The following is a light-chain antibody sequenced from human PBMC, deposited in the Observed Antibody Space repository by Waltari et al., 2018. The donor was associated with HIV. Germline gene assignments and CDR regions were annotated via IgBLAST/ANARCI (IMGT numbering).Light chain of an antibody. CDR3: ATWHSSLSVVV. Sequence: QSVLTQPPSVSAAPGQKVTISCSERSSNIGNNYVSWYQQLPGTAPKLLIYDSNKRPSGIPDRFSGSKPGTSATLAITGLQTGDEADYYCATWHSSLSVVVFGGGTKLTVL. J-gene: IGLJ2*01. CDR2: DSN. CDR1: SSNIGNNY. V-gene: IGLV1-51*01.